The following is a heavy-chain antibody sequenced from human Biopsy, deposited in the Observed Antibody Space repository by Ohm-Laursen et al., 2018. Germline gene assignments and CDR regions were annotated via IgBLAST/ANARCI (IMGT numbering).Heavy chain of an antibody. Sequence: SDTLSLTCPVYVGSFSGYYWTWIRQRPGKGLEWIGYIFNSANTYYNPSLKNLITLSGDTSKNQFSLKLNSVTAADTAVYYCARGDYFDSNGYFWFDPWGQGTLVTVSS. D-gene: IGHD3-22*01. J-gene: IGHJ5*02. CDR3: ARGDYFDSNGYFWFDP. CDR1: VGSFSGYY. CDR2: IFNSANT. V-gene: IGHV4-31*01.